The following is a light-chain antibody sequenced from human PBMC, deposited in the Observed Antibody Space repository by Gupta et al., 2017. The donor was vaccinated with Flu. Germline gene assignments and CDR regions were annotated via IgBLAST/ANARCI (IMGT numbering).Light chain of an antibody. J-gene: IGLJ1*01. CDR2: EVS. Sequence: QSALTPPPSVSRSPGQSITISCTGTSSDVGGYNYVSWYQQHPGKAPKLMIYEVSNRPSGVSNRFSGSKAGNTAPLTISGLQAEDEADYYCSSDTSSSTRVFGTGTKVTVL. CDR3: SSDTSSSTRV. CDR1: SSDVGGYNY. V-gene: IGLV2-14*01.